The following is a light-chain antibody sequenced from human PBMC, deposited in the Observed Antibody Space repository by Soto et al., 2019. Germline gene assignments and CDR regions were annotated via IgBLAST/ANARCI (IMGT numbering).Light chain of an antibody. CDR1: GSNIGSNT. CDR2: SNN. V-gene: IGLV1-44*01. J-gene: IGLJ2*01. CDR3: AGWDDSLDVHVV. Sequence: QLVLTQPPSASGTPGQRVTISCSGSGSNIGSNTVYWYQQLPGTSPKLLIYSNNQRPSGVPDRVSGSKSGTSASLAISGLQSEDEADYYCAGWDDSLDVHVVFGGGAKVTVL.